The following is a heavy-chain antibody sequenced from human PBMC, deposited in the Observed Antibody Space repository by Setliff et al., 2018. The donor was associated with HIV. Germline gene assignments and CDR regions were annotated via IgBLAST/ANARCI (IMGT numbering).Heavy chain of an antibody. Sequence: GASVKVSCKASGYTFTGYYMHWVRQAPGQGLEWMGRINPNSGGTNYAQKFQGRVTMTRDTSISTAYMELSRLRSDDTAVYYCARGSLLGYFDWLFPDWGQGTLVTVSS. CDR1: GYTFTGYY. CDR3: ARGSLLGYFDWLFPD. CDR2: INPNSGGT. V-gene: IGHV1-2*06. J-gene: IGHJ4*02. D-gene: IGHD3-9*01.